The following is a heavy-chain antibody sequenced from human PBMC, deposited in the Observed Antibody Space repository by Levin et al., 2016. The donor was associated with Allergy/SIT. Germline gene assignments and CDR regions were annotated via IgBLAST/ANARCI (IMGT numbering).Heavy chain of an antibody. V-gene: IGHV4-31*03. CDR1: RGFITSGTYY. CDR3: ARGKLEYYSFDF. D-gene: IGHD3-3*01. CDR2: IANSGRS. J-gene: IGHJ4*02. Sequence: SETLSLTCTVSRGFITSGTYYWSWIRQHPGKGLEWIGDIANSGRSSYSPSLKSRIAISVDTRKSQFSLKLSSVTAADTAVYYCARGKLEYYSFDFWGQGALVSVSS.